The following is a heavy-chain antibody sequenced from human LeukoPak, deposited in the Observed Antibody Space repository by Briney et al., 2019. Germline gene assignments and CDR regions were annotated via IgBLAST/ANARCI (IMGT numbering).Heavy chain of an antibody. CDR2: IYYSGST. V-gene: IGHV4-39*01. Sequence: SETLFLTCTVSGGSISSSSYYWGWIRQPPGKGLEWIGSIYYSGSTYYNPSLKSRVTISVDTSKNQFSLKLSSVTAADTAVYYCARHAFATVVTPGIDYWGQGTLVTVSS. D-gene: IGHD4-23*01. CDR3: ARHAFATVVTPGIDY. J-gene: IGHJ4*02. CDR1: GGSISSSSYY.